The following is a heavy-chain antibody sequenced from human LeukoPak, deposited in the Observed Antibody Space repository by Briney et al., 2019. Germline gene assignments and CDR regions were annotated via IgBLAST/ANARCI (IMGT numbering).Heavy chain of an antibody. CDR3: AKDPKLGSAGNY. J-gene: IGHJ4*02. Sequence: GGSLRLSCAASGFTFSSYAMSWVRQAPGKGLEWVSTITGAGSVTNYADSVKGRFTTSRDNSKNTVYLQINSLRADDSAIYYCAKDPKLGSAGNYWGQGTLVTVSS. V-gene: IGHV3-23*01. CDR2: ITGAGSVT. D-gene: IGHD6-19*01. CDR1: GFTFSSYA.